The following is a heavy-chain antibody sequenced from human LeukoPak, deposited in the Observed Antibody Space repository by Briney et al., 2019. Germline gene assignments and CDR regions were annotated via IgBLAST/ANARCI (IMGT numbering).Heavy chain of an antibody. V-gene: IGHV1-2*02. CDR1: GYTFTDYY. CDR2: INPNIGGT. Sequence: ASVKVSCNASGYTFTDYYMHWVRQAPGQGLEWMGWINPNIGGTNYAQKFQGRVTMTRDTSISTAYMELSRLRSDDTAMYYCARRLSAWYFDLWGRGTLVTVSS. J-gene: IGHJ2*01. CDR3: ARRLSAWYFDL.